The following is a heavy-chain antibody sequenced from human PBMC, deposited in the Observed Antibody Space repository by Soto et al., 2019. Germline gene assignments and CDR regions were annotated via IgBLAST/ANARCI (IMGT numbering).Heavy chain of an antibody. CDR3: AAWPSGSYPSFDY. J-gene: IGHJ4*02. V-gene: IGHV3-23*01. CDR2: ISASGGAT. CDR1: GFTFSSYA. Sequence: GGSLRLSCAASGFTFSSYAMTWVRQVPGKGLEWVSAISASGGATYFAASVRGRFTISRDNSENTVYLQMNSLRAEDTAIYYCAAWPSGSYPSFDYWGQGTLVTVSS. D-gene: IGHD1-26*01.